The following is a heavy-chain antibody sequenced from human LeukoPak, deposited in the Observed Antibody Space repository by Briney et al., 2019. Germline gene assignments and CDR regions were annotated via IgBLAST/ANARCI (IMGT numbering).Heavy chain of an antibody. CDR3: ARDRAYYTFDY. CDR2: IKQDGSLI. J-gene: IGHJ4*02. V-gene: IGHV3-7*01. D-gene: IGHD3-3*01. Sequence: GGSLRLSCTASGFTFSNAWMTWFRQAPGKGLEWLADIKQDGSLIQYVEYVKGRFTISRDNAKNSLHLQMSSLRVEDTAVYYCARDRAYYTFDYWGQGTLVSVSS. CDR1: GFTFSNAW.